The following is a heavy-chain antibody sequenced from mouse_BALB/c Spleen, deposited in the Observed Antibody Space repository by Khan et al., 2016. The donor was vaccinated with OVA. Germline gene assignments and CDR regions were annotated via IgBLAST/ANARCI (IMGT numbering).Heavy chain of an antibody. J-gene: IGHJ3*01. V-gene: IGHV2-2*02. D-gene: IGHD2-4*01. CDR1: GFSLTSYG. CDR3: ARNYDYDEGLAY. Sequence: QVQLKESGPGLVQPSQSLSITCTVSGFSLTSYGVHWVRQSPGKGLEWLGVIWSGGSTDYNAAFISRMSISKDNSKSQVFFKMNSLQANDTAVYYCARNYDYDEGLAYWGQGTLVTVSA. CDR2: IWSGGST.